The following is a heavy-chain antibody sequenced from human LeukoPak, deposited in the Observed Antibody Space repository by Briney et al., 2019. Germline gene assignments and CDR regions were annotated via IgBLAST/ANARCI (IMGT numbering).Heavy chain of an antibody. CDR2: ISSSGSTI. J-gene: IGHJ4*02. CDR3: AREGTVTTSPDY. V-gene: IGHV3-48*03. D-gene: IGHD4-17*01. CDR1: GSTFSSYE. Sequence: GGSLRLSCAASGSTFSSYEMNWVRQAPGKGLEWVSYISSSGSTIYYADSVKGRFTISRDNAKNSLYLQMNSLRAEDTAVYYCAREGTVTTSPDYWGQGTLVTVSS.